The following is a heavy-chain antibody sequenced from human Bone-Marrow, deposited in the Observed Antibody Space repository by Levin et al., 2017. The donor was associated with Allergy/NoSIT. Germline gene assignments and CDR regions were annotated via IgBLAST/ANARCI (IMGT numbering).Heavy chain of an antibody. J-gene: IGHJ6*02. CDR3: ARDGPPYSSSSRFRTYDYGMDV. D-gene: IGHD6-6*01. V-gene: IGHV1-69*01. CDR2: IIPIFGTA. CDR1: GGTFSSYA. Sequence: KPGESLKISCKASGGTFSSYAISWVRQAPGQGLEWMGGIIPIFGTANYAQKFQGRVTITADESTSTAYMELSSLRSEDTAVYYCARDGPPYSSSSRFRTYDYGMDVWGQGTTVTVSS.